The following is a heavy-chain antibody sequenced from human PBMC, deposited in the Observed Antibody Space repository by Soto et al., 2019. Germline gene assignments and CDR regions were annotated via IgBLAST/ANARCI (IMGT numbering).Heavy chain of an antibody. V-gene: IGHV4-30-2*01. Sequence: PSETLSLTCAVSGGSVSGAGYSWSWIRQPPGGGLEWIGYIYHSGTTLYNPSLKTRLTMSLDRSNNRFSLTLNSMTAADTAVYYYARAPIAAAPFDYWGQGTLVTVSS. CDR1: GGSVSGAGYS. CDR2: IYHSGTT. CDR3: ARAPIAAAPFDY. D-gene: IGHD6-13*01. J-gene: IGHJ4*02.